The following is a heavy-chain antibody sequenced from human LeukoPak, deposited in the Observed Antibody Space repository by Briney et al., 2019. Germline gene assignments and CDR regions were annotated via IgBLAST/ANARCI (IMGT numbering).Heavy chain of an antibody. CDR2: ISSSSSTI. Sequence: GGSLRLSCAASGFTFSSYSMNWVRQAPGKGLEWVSYISSSSSTIYYADSVKGRFTISRDNAKNSLYLQMNSLRAEDTAVYYCARDRYGDYVIEVWGQRTLVTVSS. CDR3: ARDRYGDYVIEV. J-gene: IGHJ4*02. D-gene: IGHD4-17*01. V-gene: IGHV3-48*04. CDR1: GFTFSSYS.